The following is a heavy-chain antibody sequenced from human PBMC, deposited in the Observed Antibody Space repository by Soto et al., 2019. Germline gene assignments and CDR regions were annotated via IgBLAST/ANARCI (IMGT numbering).Heavy chain of an antibody. CDR2: INHSGST. D-gene: IGHD3-9*01. J-gene: IGHJ4*02. CDR3: ARDLKMATIFLFDY. V-gene: IGHV4-34*01. Sequence: SETLSLTCAVYGGSFSGYYWSWIRQPPGKGLEWIGEINHSGSTNYNPSLKSRVTISVDTSKNQFSLKLSSVTAADTAVYYCARDLKMATIFLFDYWSQGTLVTVSS. CDR1: GGSFSGYY.